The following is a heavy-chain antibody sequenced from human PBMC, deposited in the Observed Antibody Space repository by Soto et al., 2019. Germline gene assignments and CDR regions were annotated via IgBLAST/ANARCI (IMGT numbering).Heavy chain of an antibody. V-gene: IGHV1-18*04. D-gene: IGHD3-22*01. Sequence: ASVKVSCKASGYTFTSYGISWVRQAPGQGLEWMGWISAYNGNTNYAQKLQGRVTMTTDTSTSTAYMELRSLGSDDTAVYYCARGDHENYYDSSGYYPGYWGQGTLVTVSS. J-gene: IGHJ4*02. CDR2: ISAYNGNT. CDR3: ARGDHENYYDSSGYYPGY. CDR1: GYTFTSYG.